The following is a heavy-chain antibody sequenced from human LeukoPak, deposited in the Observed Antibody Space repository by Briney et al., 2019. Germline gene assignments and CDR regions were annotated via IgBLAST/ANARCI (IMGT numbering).Heavy chain of an antibody. CDR3: AIPTGYDSSGYYLDY. Sequence: PSVKVSCKASGYTFTSYDINWVRQATGQGLEWMGWMNPNCGNTGYAQKFQGRVTITRNTSISTAYMELSSLRSEDTAVYYCAIPTGYDSSGYYLDYWGQGALVTVSS. V-gene: IGHV1-8*01. CDR2: MNPNCGNT. J-gene: IGHJ4*02. CDR1: GYTFTSYD. D-gene: IGHD3-22*01.